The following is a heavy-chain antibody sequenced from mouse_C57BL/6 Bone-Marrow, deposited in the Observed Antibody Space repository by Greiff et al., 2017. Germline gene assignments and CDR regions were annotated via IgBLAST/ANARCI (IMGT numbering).Heavy chain of an antibody. D-gene: IGHD6-1*01. Sequence: DVKLVESEGGLVQPGSSMKLSCTASGFTFSDYYMAWVRQVPEKGLEWVANINYDGSSTYYLDSLKSRFIISRDNAKNLLYLQMSSLKSEDTATYYCARDQGGLGLAYWGQGTLVTVSA. CDR3: ARDQGGLGLAY. V-gene: IGHV5-16*01. J-gene: IGHJ3*01. CDR2: INYDGSST. CDR1: GFTFSDYY.